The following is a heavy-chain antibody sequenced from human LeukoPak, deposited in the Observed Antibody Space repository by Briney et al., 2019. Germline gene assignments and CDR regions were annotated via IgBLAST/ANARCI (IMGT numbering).Heavy chain of an antibody. D-gene: IGHD3-10*01. CDR3: AKNLVRGVILYYFDY. V-gene: IGHV3-23*01. J-gene: IGHJ4*02. Sequence: GGSLRLSCAASGFIFINYAMSWVRQAPGKGLEWVSAISGSGGSTYYADSVKGRFTISRDNSKNTLYLQMNSLRAEDTAVYYCAKNLVRGVILYYFDYWGQGTLVTVSS. CDR1: GFIFINYA. CDR2: ISGSGGST.